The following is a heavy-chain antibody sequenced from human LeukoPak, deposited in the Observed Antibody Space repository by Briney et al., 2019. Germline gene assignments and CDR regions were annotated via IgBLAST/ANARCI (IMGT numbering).Heavy chain of an antibody. Sequence: GASVKVSCKASGYTFTSYYMHWVRQAPGQGLEWMGIINPSGGSTSYAQKFQGRVTMTRDTSTSTVYMELSSLRSEDTAVYYCAREVVGDYATSRWFDPWGQGTLVTVSS. J-gene: IGHJ5*02. CDR2: INPSGGST. V-gene: IGHV1-46*01. CDR3: AREVVGDYATSRWFDP. D-gene: IGHD4-17*01. CDR1: GYTFTSYY.